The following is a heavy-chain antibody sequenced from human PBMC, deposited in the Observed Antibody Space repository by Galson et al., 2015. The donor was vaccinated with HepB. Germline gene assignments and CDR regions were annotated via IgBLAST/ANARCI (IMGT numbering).Heavy chain of an antibody. D-gene: IGHD3-10*01. CDR3: ARDMARSADAFDI. CDR1: GFTFSSYA. V-gene: IGHV3-30-3*01. CDR2: ISYDGSNK. J-gene: IGHJ3*02. Sequence: SLRLSCAASGFTFSSYAMHWVRQAPGKGLEWVAVISYDGSNKYYADSVKGRFTISRDNSKNTLYLQMNSLRAEDTAVYYCARDMARSADAFDIWGQGTMVTVSS.